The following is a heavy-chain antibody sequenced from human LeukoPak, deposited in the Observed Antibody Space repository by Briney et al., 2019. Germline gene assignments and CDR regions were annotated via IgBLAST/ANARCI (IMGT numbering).Heavy chain of an antibody. D-gene: IGHD1-26*01. CDR3: TRGGVGATTYVWFDP. V-gene: IGHV1-46*01. Sequence: ASVKVSCKASGYTFTNYYIHWVRQAPGQGLECLGIINPSGGSTSYAQKFQGRVTMTRDMSTSTVYMELSSLRSEDTAVYYCTRGGVGATTYVWFDPWGQGTLVTVSS. CDR2: INPSGGST. J-gene: IGHJ5*02. CDR1: GYTFTNYY.